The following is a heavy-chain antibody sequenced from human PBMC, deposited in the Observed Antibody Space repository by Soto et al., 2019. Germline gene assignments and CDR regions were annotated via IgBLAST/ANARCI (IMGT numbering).Heavy chain of an antibody. Sequence: GESLKISCKGSGYSFTSYWIGWVRQMPGKGLEWMGIIYPGDSDTRYSPSFQGQVTISADKSISTAYLQWSSLKASDTAMYYCARRSDILTGYSQNWFDPWGQGTLVTVLL. D-gene: IGHD3-9*01. CDR3: ARRSDILTGYSQNWFDP. CDR2: IYPGDSDT. CDR1: GYSFTSYW. J-gene: IGHJ5*02. V-gene: IGHV5-51*01.